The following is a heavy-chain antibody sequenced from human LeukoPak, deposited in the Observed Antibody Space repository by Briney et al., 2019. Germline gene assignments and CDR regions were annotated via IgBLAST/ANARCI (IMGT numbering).Heavy chain of an antibody. CDR1: GYSISSGYY. D-gene: IGHD2-21*02. V-gene: IGHV4-38-2*02. J-gene: IGHJ4*02. CDR2: IYHSGST. Sequence: PSETLSLTCTVSGYSISSGYYWGWIRQPPGKGLEWSGSIYHSGSTYYNPSLKSRVTISVDTSKNQFSLKLSSVTAADTAVYYCARDWGSIVVVTARREDYWGQGTLVTVSS. CDR3: ARDWGSIVVVTARREDY.